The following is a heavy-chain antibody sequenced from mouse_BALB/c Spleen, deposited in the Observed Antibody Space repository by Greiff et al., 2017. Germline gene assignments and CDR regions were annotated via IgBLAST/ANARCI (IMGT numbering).Heavy chain of an antibody. CDR2: IDPANGNT. CDR3: ARFYYGYEAMDY. D-gene: IGHD2-1*01. CDR1: GFNIKDTY. J-gene: IGHJ4*01. Sequence: DVKLVESGAELVKPGASVKLSCTASGFNIKDTYMHWVKQRPEQGLEWIGRIDPANGNTKYDPKFQGKATITADTSSNTAYLQLSSLTSEDTAVYYCARFYYGYEAMDYWGQGTSVTVSS. V-gene: IGHV14-3*02.